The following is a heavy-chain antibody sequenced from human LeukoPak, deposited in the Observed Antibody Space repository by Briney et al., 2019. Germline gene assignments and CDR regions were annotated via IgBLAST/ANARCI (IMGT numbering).Heavy chain of an antibody. CDR2: ISGSGGST. J-gene: IGHJ4*02. Sequence: GGSLRLSCAASGFTFSSYAMSWVRQAPGKGLEWVSAISGSGGSTYYADSVKGRFTISRDDSKNTLYLQMNSLRADDTALYYCAKKGPVIVAVTYLDHWGQGTLVTVSS. D-gene: IGHD5-12*01. V-gene: IGHV3-23*01. CDR1: GFTFSSYA. CDR3: AKKGPVIVAVTYLDH.